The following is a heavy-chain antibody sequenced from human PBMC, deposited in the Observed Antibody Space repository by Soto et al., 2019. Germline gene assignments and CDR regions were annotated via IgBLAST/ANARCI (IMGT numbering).Heavy chain of an antibody. Sequence: QVQLQESGPGLVKPSQTLSLTCTVSGGSISSGGYYWSWIRQHPGKGLEWIGYIYYSGSTYYNPSLKSRVTISVDTSKNQFSLKLSSVTAADTAVYYCARVLVVVVAAKWVGWFDPWGQGTLVTVSS. CDR3: ARVLVVVVAAKWVGWFDP. D-gene: IGHD2-15*01. CDR2: IYYSGST. V-gene: IGHV4-31*03. J-gene: IGHJ5*02. CDR1: GGSISSGGYY.